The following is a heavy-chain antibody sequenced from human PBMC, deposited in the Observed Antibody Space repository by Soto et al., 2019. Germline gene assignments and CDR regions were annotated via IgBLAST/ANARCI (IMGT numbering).Heavy chain of an antibody. CDR2: VYSSGST. V-gene: IGHV4-59*01. J-gene: IGHJ4*02. CDR3: ARDHPHSYGVYYFDY. Sequence: IISLSYTVAEGYIRNYDWRWIRQHPGKGLEWIGYVYSSGSTHYNPSLQSRVTISADTSKNQVSLKVNSVTAADTAVYYCARDHPHSYGVYYFDYWGQGTPVTVSS. D-gene: IGHD5-18*01. CDR1: EGYIRNYD.